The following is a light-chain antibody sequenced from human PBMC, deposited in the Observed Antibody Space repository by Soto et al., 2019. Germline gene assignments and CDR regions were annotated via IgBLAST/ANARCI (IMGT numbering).Light chain of an antibody. Sequence: EIVLTQSPGTLSLSPGERATLSCRASQSVSSSYLAWYQQKPGQAPRLLIYGASSRATGIPDRFSGSGSGTDFTLTISRLAPEDFAVYYCHQYDRSPLTFGGWTKVEIK. V-gene: IGKV3-20*01. CDR3: HQYDRSPLT. CDR2: GAS. CDR1: QSVSSSY. J-gene: IGKJ4*01.